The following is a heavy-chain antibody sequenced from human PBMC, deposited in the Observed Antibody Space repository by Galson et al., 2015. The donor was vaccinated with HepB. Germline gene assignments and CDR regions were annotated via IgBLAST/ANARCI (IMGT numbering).Heavy chain of an antibody. CDR1: GFTFSSYS. J-gene: IGHJ4*02. CDR2: ISSSSSYI. Sequence: SLRLSCAASGFTFSSYSMNWVRQAPGKRLEWVSSISSSSSYIYYADSVKGRFTISRDNAKNSLYLQMNSLRAEDTAVYYCARAARYYYDSSGYYIDYWGQGTLVTVSS. D-gene: IGHD3-22*01. CDR3: ARAARYYYDSSGYYIDY. V-gene: IGHV3-21*01.